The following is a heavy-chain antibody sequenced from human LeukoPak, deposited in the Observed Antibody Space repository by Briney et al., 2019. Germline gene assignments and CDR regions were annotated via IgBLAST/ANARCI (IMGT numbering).Heavy chain of an antibody. Sequence: PSETLSLTGAVSGGSISSGGYSWSWIRQPPGKGLEWIGYIYHSGSTYYNPSLKSRVTISVDRSTNQFSLKLSSVTAADTAVYYCARISGYINNWFDPWGQGTLVTVSS. J-gene: IGHJ5*02. CDR1: GGSISSGGYS. D-gene: IGHD3-22*01. V-gene: IGHV4-30-2*01. CDR3: ARISGYINNWFDP. CDR2: IYHSGST.